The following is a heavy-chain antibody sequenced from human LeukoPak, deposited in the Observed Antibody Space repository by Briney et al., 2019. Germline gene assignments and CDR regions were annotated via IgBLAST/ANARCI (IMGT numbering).Heavy chain of an antibody. Sequence: PGGSLRLSCAASGFTFSSYSMNWVRQAPGKGLEWVSYISSSSSTIYYADSVKGRFTISRDNAKNSLYLQMNSLRAEDTAVYYCARDLWTTVTDSDYWGQGTLVTVSS. J-gene: IGHJ4*02. CDR3: ARDLWTTVTDSDY. CDR1: GFTFSSYS. CDR2: ISSSSSTI. V-gene: IGHV3-48*04. D-gene: IGHD4-17*01.